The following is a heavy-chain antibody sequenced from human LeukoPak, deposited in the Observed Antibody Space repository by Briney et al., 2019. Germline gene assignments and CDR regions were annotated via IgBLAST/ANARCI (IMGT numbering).Heavy chain of an antibody. Sequence: SETLSLTCTVSGGSISSYYWSWIRQPPGKGLEWIGYIHYSGSTNYNPSLKSRVTISVDTSKNQFSLKLSSVTAADTAVYYCARGLRDGYSRLFDYWGQGTLVTVSS. V-gene: IGHV4-59*01. CDR2: IHYSGST. D-gene: IGHD5-24*01. CDR1: GGSISSYY. J-gene: IGHJ4*02. CDR3: ARGLRDGYSRLFDY.